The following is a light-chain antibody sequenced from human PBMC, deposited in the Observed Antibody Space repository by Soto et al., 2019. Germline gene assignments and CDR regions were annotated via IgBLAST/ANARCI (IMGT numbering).Light chain of an antibody. V-gene: IGKV3-15*01. J-gene: IGKJ5*01. CDR1: QSVSSY. CDR2: DAS. Sequence: EIVMTQSPATLSVSPGERATLSCRASQSVSSYLAWYQQKPGQAPRLLIYDASTRATGIPARFSGSGSGTEFSLTISSLQSEDVATYFCQQVYGHPPAFGPGTRLDIK. CDR3: QQVYGHPPA.